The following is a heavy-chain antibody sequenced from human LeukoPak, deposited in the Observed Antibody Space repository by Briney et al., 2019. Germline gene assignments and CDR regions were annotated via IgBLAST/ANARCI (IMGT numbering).Heavy chain of an antibody. V-gene: IGHV1-2*02. J-gene: IGHJ4*02. CDR2: IYPNNDAT. D-gene: IGHD6-19*01. CDR3: ARDPYPKYSTGWYSNY. Sequence: ASVKVSCKASGYTFTDYYIHWLRQAPGHRPEWMGWIYPNNDATVYAQKFQGRVMMTTDASIHTTYMELASLRSDDTAVYYCARDPYPKYSTGWYSNYWGQGTLVTVSA. CDR1: GYTFTDYY.